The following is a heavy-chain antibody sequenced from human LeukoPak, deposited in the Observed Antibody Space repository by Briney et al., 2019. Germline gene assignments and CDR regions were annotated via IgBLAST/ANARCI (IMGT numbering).Heavy chain of an antibody. D-gene: IGHD7-27*01. CDR2: MNPNSGNT. CDR1: GYTFTSYD. CDR3: ARGILGIYYYYYMDV. V-gene: IGHV1-8*01. Sequence: ASVKVSCKASGYTFTSYDINWVRQATGQGLEWMGWMNPNSGNTGYAQKFQGRVTMTRNTSISTAYMELSSLRSEGTAVYYCARGILGIYYYYYMDVWGKGTTVTVSS. J-gene: IGHJ6*03.